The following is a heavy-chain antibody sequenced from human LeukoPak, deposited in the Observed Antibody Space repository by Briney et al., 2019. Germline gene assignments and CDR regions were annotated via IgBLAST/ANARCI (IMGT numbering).Heavy chain of an antibody. CDR3: ASAAGAVAGTNWFDP. Sequence: SQTLSLTCTASGGSISSGDYYWSWIRQPPGKGLEWIGHMHYTGSTYYNPSLKSRTTISVDMSKNQFSLKLSSVTVADTAVYYRASAAGAVAGTNWFDPWGQGTLVTVSS. D-gene: IGHD6-19*01. V-gene: IGHV4-30-4*01. J-gene: IGHJ5*02. CDR2: MHYTGST. CDR1: GGSISSGDYY.